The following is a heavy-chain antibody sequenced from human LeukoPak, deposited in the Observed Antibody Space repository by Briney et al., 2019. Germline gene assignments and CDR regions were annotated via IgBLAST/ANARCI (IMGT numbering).Heavy chain of an antibody. J-gene: IGHJ4*02. CDR2: IKSKTDGGTT. V-gene: IGHV3-15*01. Sequence: PGGSLRLSCAASGFTFDDYAMHWVRQAPGKGLEWVGRIKSKTDGGTTDYAAPVKGRFTISRDDSKNTLYLQMNSLKTEDTAVYYCTTGVVYSYGFQDFDYWGQGTLVTVSS. CDR3: TTGVVYSYGFQDFDY. D-gene: IGHD5-18*01. CDR1: GFTFDDYA.